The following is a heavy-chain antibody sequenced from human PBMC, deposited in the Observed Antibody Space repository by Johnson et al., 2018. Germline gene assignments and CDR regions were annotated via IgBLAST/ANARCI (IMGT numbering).Heavy chain of an antibody. V-gene: IGHV3-30-3*01. CDR1: GFTFSSYA. CDR3: ARERDYYDSSGYDAEYFQH. D-gene: IGHD3-22*01. CDR2: ISYDGSNK. Sequence: VQLVESGGGVVQPGRSLRLSCAASGFTFSSYAMHWVRQAPGKGLEWVAVISYDGSNKYYADSVKGRFTISRDNSKNTLYLQMNSLRAEDTAVYYCARERDYYDSSGYDAEYFQHWGQGTLVTVSS. J-gene: IGHJ1*01.